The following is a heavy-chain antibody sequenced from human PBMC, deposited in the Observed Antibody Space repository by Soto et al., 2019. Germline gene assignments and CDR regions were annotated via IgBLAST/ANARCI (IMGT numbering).Heavy chain of an antibody. CDR1: GFTFGSDA. CDR3: ANFCFSPSGDHHDRQAVRAQGTSDP. Sequence: GGSMRLSCAASGFTFGSDAMSWVRQAPGKGLEWVSAISGSGGSTYYADSVKGRFTISRDNSKNTLYLQMNSLRAEDTAVYYSANFCFSPSGDHHDRQAVRAQGTSDP. D-gene: IGHD3-10*01. CDR2: ISGSGGST. V-gene: IGHV3-23*01. J-gene: IGHJ5*02.